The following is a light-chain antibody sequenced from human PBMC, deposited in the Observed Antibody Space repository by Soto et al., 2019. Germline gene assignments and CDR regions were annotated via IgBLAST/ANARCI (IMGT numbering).Light chain of an antibody. CDR2: DVS. CDR1: SSDVGGYNY. CDR3: TSSTRRSLYV. Sequence: QSVLTQPASVSGSPGQSITISCTGASSDVGGYNYVSWYQQHPGKAPKFMIYDVSNRPSGVSTRFSGTKSGNTASLTTSGLQAEDEAEYYCTSSTRRSLYVFGTGTKVTVL. V-gene: IGLV2-14*01. J-gene: IGLJ1*01.